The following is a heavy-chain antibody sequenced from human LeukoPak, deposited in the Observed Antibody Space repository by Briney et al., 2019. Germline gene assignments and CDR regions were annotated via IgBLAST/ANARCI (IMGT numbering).Heavy chain of an antibody. CDR1: GFTFINYA. CDR2: ISGSGDRT. D-gene: IGHD6-19*01. J-gene: IGHJ4*02. Sequence: GGSLRLFCVGAGFTFINYAMTWVRQAPGKGLGWVSGISGSGDRTYYADSVKGRFTISRDNSKNTLYLQMNSLTDDDSAVYYCAKDRIPVAGRQDIWDCWGQGTLVTVSS. CDR3: AKDRIPVAGRQDIWDC. V-gene: IGHV3-23*01.